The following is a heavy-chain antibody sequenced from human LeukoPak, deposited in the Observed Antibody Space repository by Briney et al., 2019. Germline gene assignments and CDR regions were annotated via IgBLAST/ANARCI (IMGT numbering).Heavy chain of an antibody. CDR2: ISFDGGYK. Sequence: GGSLRLSCAASGFTFSSYPFHWVRQAPGKGLEWVATISFDGGYKYYADSVKGRFTISRDDSKNMLYVQMNSLRADDTAVYYCARGSGGYSYGTPDYWGQGTLVTVSS. J-gene: IGHJ4*02. V-gene: IGHV3-30-3*01. D-gene: IGHD5-18*01. CDR3: ARGSGGYSYGTPDY. CDR1: GFTFSSYP.